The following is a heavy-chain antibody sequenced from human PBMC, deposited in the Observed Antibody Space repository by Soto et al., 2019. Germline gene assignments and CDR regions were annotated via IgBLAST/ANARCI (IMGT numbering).Heavy chain of an antibody. CDR1: GGSVSSGSYY. D-gene: IGHD1-1*01. V-gene: IGHV4-61*01. Sequence: QVQLQESGPGLVKPSETLSLTCTVSGGSVSSGSYYWSWIRQPPGKGLEWIGYIYYSGSTNYNPPLNSRGTISVDTSKNQFSLKLSSVTAADTAVYCCARLERHARDFDYWGQGTLVAVSS. CDR2: IYYSGST. J-gene: IGHJ4*02. CDR3: ARLERHARDFDY.